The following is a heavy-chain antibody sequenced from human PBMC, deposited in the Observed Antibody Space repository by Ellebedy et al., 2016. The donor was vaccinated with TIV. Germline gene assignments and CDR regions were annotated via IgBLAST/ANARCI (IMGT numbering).Heavy chain of an antibody. CDR1: GFTFSNAW. V-gene: IGHV3-72*01. CDR3: ARDTTSDY. Sequence: PGGSLRLSCAASGFTFSNAWMSWVHQAPGKGLEWVARTRSKVSGYTVEYAASVKGRFTISRDDSKNSLYLQMNSLKTEDTAIYYCARDTTSDYWGQGALVTVSS. J-gene: IGHJ4*02. D-gene: IGHD1-1*01. CDR2: TRSKVSGYTV.